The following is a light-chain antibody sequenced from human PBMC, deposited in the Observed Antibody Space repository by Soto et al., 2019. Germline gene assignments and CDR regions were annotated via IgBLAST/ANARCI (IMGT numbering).Light chain of an antibody. CDR2: GAS. V-gene: IGKV3-15*01. CDR1: QSVGSN. CDR3: QQYKNGPLT. J-gene: IGKJ4*01. Sequence: IVMTQSPATLSVSPVERATLSCRASQSVGSNLAWYQQTPGQAPRRLIYGASTMAIGIPARFSGSGSGTDFTLTISTLQTEEFAVYLCQQYKNGPLTFGGGTKVEIK.